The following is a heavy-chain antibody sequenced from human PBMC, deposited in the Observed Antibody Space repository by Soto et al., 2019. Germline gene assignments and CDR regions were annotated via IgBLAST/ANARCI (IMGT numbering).Heavy chain of an antibody. CDR1: GFTFSDYA. J-gene: IGHJ4*02. CDR3: AKGVRQWLVTSDFNY. Sequence: VQLVESGGGVVQPGRSLRLSCAASGFTFSDYAMHWVRQAPGKGLEWVAVVSHDGRNTHYADSVKGRFTISRDSSKNTVSLGMTSLRAEDTAVYSCAKGVRQWLVTSDFNYWGQGALVTVSS. V-gene: IGHV3-30*18. CDR2: VSHDGRNT. D-gene: IGHD6-19*01.